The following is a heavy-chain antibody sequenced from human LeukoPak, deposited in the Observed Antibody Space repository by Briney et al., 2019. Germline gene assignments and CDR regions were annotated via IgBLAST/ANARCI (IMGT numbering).Heavy chain of an antibody. CDR1: GYSLTTYW. Sequence: GESLKISCKSSGYSLTTYWIGWVRQMPGKGLEWMGIIYLGDSESRYSPSFEGQVTISADKSISTAYLQWSSLKASDTAMYYCARVGSSSWFHYYYYYMDVWGKGTTVTVSS. J-gene: IGHJ6*03. CDR2: IYLGDSES. V-gene: IGHV5-51*01. CDR3: ARVGSSSWFHYYYYYMDV. D-gene: IGHD6-13*01.